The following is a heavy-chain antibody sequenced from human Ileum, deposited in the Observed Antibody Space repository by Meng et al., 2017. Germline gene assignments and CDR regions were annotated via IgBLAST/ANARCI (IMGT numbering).Heavy chain of an antibody. CDR1: GFTVSSNY. J-gene: IGHJ3*02. CDR3: ARVVRMVRGGDAFDI. Sequence: GSLKISCAASGFTVSSNYMSWVRQAPGKGLEWVSVIYSGGSTYYADSVKGRFTISRDNSKNTLYLQMNSLRAEDTAVYYCARVVRMVRGGDAFDIWGQGTTVTVSS. CDR2: IYSGGST. D-gene: IGHD3-10*01. V-gene: IGHV3-66*02.